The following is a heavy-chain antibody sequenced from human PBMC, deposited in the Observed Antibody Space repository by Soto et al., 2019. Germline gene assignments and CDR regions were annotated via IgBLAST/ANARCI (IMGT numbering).Heavy chain of an antibody. D-gene: IGHD3-9*01. J-gene: IGHJ3*02. CDR2: ISSSSSTI. CDR1: GFTFSSYS. Sequence: GGSLRLSCAASGFTFSSYSMNWVRQAPGKGLEWVSYISSSSSTIYYADSVKGRFTISRDNAKNSLYLQMNSLRDEDTAVYYCAREGGYDILTGYFPTADAFDIWGQGTMVTVSS. CDR3: AREGGYDILTGYFPTADAFDI. V-gene: IGHV3-48*02.